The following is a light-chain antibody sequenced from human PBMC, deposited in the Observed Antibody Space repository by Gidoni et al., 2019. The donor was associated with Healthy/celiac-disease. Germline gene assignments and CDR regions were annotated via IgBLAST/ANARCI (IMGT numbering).Light chain of an antibody. Sequence: ELVLTQSPGTLSLSPGERATLSCRASQSVSSSYLAWYQQKPGQAPRLLIYGASSRATGIPDRFSGSGSGTDFTLTISRLEPEDFAVYYCQQYGSFXQXTRLEIK. V-gene: IGKV3-20*01. CDR3: QQYGS. CDR1: QSVSSSY. J-gene: IGKJ5*01. CDR2: GAS.